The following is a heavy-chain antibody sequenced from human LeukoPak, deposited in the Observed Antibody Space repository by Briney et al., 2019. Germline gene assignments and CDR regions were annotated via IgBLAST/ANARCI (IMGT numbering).Heavy chain of an antibody. CDR2: INTDGSST. V-gene: IGHV3-74*01. Sequence: GSLRLSCAASGFTFSSYWMHWVRQAPGKGLVWVSVINTDGSSTNYADSVKGRFTISRDNAKNTLYLQMNSLRAEDTAVNYCARRTAAGKYYFDSWGQGTLVTVSS. CDR1: GFTFSSYW. D-gene: IGHD6-13*01. CDR3: ARRTAAGKYYFDS. J-gene: IGHJ4*02.